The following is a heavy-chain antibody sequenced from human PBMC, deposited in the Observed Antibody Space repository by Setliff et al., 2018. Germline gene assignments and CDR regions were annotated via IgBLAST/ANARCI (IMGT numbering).Heavy chain of an antibody. V-gene: IGHV3-74*03. J-gene: IGHJ5*02. Sequence: GSLRLSCAASRFTFSNYAMSWVRQAPGKGLVWVSRINKDGSTTAYADSVKGRFTISRDNAKNTVYLQLNSLRAEDTAVYYCVRGGEGRDDSNSGSWGQGTLVTVAS. CDR1: RFTFSNYA. CDR3: VRGGEGRDDSNSGS. D-gene: IGHD2-21*02. CDR2: INKDGSTT.